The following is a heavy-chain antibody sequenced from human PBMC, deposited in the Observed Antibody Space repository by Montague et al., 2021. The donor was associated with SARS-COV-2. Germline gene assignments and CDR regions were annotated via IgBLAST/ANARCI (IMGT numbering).Heavy chain of an antibody. CDR3: ATMATDLYYNGMDV. CDR2: ISSSGSTI. V-gene: IGHV3-48*03. CDR1: GFTFSSYE. Sequence: SLRLSCAASGFTFSSYEMNWVRQAPGKGLEWVSYISSSGSTISYADSVKGRFTISRDNAKDSLYLQTNSLRAEDTAVYYCATMATDLYYNGMDVWGQGTTVTVSS. J-gene: IGHJ6*02. D-gene: IGHD5-24*01.